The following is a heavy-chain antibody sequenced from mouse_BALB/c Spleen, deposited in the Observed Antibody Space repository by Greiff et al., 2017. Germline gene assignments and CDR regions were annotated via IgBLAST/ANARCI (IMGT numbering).Heavy chain of an antibody. V-gene: IGHV1-9*01. CDR1: GYTFSSYW. CDR3: ARSGLTGYFDY. D-gene: IGHD4-1*01. J-gene: IGHJ2*01. CDR2: ILPGSGST. Sequence: QVQLKESGAELMKPGASVKISCKATGYTFSSYWIEWVKQRPGHGLEWIGEILPGSGSTNYNEKFKGKATFTADTSSNTAYMQLSSLTSEDSAVYYCARSGLTGYFDYWGQGTTLTVSS.